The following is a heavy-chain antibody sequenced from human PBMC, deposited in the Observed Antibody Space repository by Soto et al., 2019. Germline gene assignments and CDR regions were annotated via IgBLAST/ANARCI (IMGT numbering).Heavy chain of an antibody. Sequence: SETLSLTCAVSGGSISSGGYSWSWIRQPPGKGLEWIGYIYHSGSTYYNPSLKSRVTISVDRSKNQFSLKLSSVTAADTAVYFCASFWNSEYFDYWGQGTLVTVSS. D-gene: IGHD1-7*01. V-gene: IGHV4-30-2*01. CDR2: IYHSGST. CDR1: GGSISSGGYS. CDR3: ASFWNSEYFDY. J-gene: IGHJ4*02.